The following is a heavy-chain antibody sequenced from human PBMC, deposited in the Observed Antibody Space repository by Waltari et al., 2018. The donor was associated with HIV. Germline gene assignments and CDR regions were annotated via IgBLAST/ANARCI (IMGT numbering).Heavy chain of an antibody. CDR3: ARDINGGWGY. J-gene: IGHJ4*02. V-gene: IGHV3-48*01. D-gene: IGHD7-27*01. CDR2: ISRSSSSI. CDR1: GFTFRNYT. Sequence: EVQLVESGGGLVQPGGSLRLSCAASGFTFRNYTMNWVRQGPGKGLEWVSYISRSSSSIFYADAVKGRFTISRDNAKNSLYLQMNSLRVEDTAVYYCARDINGGWGYWGQGTLVTVAS.